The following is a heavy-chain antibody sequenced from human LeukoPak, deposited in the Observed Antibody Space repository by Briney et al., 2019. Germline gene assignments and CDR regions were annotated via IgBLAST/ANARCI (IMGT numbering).Heavy chain of an antibody. CDR3: ARDTSSGWPLDY. V-gene: IGHV3-33*01. CDR1: GFTFSSYG. Sequence: GGSLRLSCAASGFTFSSYGMHWVRQAPGKGLEWVAVIWYDGSNKYYADSVKGRFTISRDNSKNTLYLQMNSLRAEDTAVYYCARDTSSGWPLDYWGQGTLVTVSS. CDR2: IWYDGSNK. D-gene: IGHD6-19*01. J-gene: IGHJ4*02.